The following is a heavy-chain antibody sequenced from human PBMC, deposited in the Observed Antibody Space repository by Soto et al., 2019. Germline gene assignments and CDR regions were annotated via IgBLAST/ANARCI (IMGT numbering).Heavy chain of an antibody. CDR2: INSDGSST. CDR1: GFTFSSYW. D-gene: IGHD2-15*01. CDR3: VRTSLVVAAATREDY. J-gene: IGHJ4*02. Sequence: EVQLVESGGGLVQPGGSLRLSCAASGFTFSSYWMHWVRQAPGKGLVWVSRINSDGSSTSYADSVKGRFTSSRDNANNTLYLQMNSLRAEDTAVYYCVRTSLVVAAATREDYWGQGTLVTVSS. V-gene: IGHV3-74*01.